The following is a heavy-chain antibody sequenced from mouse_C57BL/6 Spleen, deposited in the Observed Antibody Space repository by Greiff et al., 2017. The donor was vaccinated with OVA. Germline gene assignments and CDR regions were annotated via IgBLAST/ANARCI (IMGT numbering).Heavy chain of an antibody. CDR2: IDPSASYT. CDR3: ARYRDGHFDY. Sequence: QVQLQQPGAELVMPGASVKLSCKASGYTFPSYWMHWVKQRPGQGLEWIGEIDPSASYTNYNQKFKGESTLTVDKSSSTAYMQLSSLTSEDSAVYYCARYRDGHFDYWGQGTTLTVSS. J-gene: IGHJ2*01. V-gene: IGHV1-69*01. D-gene: IGHD2-3*01. CDR1: GYTFPSYW.